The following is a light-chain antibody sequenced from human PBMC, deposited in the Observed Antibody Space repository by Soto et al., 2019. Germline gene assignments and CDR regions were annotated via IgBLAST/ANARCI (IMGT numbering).Light chain of an antibody. CDR2: EVS. CDR3: SSYTSSSTHYV. V-gene: IGLV2-14*01. Sequence: SVLTQPASVSGSPGQSITLSCPCSPRAVGCYNYVSWYQHHPGKAPKLMIYEVSNRPSGVSNRFSGSKSGNTASPTISGLQAEDEADYYCSSYTSSSTHYVFGTGTNGTVL. CDR1: PRAVGCYNY. J-gene: IGLJ1*01.